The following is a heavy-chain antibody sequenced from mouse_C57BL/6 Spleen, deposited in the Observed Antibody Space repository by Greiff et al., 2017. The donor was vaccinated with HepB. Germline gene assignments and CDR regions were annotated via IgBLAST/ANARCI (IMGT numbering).Heavy chain of an antibody. V-gene: IGHV1-81*01. J-gene: IGHJ2*01. CDR2: IYPRSGNT. Sequence: VQLQESGAELARPGASVKLSCKASGYTFTSYGISWVKQRTGQGLEWIGEIYPRSGNTYYNEKFKGKATLTADKSSSTAYMELRSLTSEDSAVYFCARRDTTVVAFDYWGQGTTLTVSS. D-gene: IGHD1-1*01. CDR3: ARRDTTVVAFDY. CDR1: GYTFTSYG.